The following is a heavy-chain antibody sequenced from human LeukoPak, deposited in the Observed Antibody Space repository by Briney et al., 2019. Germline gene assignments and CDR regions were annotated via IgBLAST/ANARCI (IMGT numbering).Heavy chain of an antibody. CDR1: GYTLTYNN. Sequence: ASVKVPCEASGYTLTYNNISWVRQAPGQGLEWMGWSNPNSGDTNYAQKFQGRVTMTRDTSISTVYMELSRVRSDDTAVYYCAREYSRYSGTYYDYWGQGTLVTVSS. CDR3: AREYSRYSGTYYDY. D-gene: IGHD5-12*01. CDR2: SNPNSGDT. J-gene: IGHJ4*02. V-gene: IGHV1-2*02.